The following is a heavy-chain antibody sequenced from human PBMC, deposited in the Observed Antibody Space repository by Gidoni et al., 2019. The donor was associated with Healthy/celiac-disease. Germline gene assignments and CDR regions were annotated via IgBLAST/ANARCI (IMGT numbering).Heavy chain of an antibody. J-gene: IGHJ4*02. CDR1: GFTFSSYA. Sequence: EVQLLESGGGLVQPGGSLRLSCAASGFTFSSYAMSWVRQAPGKGLELVSAISGSGGSTYYADSVKGRFTISRDNAKNTLYLQMNSLRAEDTAVYYCAKDPYGGDGDYELAPTFDYWGQGTLVTVSS. CDR2: ISGSGGST. CDR3: AKDPYGGDGDYELAPTFDY. D-gene: IGHD4-17*01. V-gene: IGHV3-23*01.